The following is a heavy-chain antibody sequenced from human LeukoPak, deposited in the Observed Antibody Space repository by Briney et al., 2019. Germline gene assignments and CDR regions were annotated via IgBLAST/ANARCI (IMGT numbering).Heavy chain of an antibody. J-gene: IGHJ4*02. V-gene: IGHV3-21*01. CDR2: ISSSSSYI. D-gene: IGHD2-15*01. Sequence: GGSLRLSCAASGFTFSSYSMNWVRQAPGKGLEWVSSISSSSSYIYYADSVKGRFTISRDNAKNSLYLQMNSLRAEDTAVYYCARSGPWSYCSGGSCYDYFDYWGQGTLVTVSS. CDR1: GFTFSSYS. CDR3: ARSGPWSYCSGGSCYDYFDY.